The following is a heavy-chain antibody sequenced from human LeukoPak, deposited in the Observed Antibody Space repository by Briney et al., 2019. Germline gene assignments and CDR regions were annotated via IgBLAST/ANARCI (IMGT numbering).Heavy chain of an antibody. Sequence: GGSLRLSCAASGFTFSSYGVSWVRQAPGKGLEWVSGISGSGHRTYYADSVKGRFTISRDNSKSTLYLQMNDLTIEDTAIYYCAKRYSDGGFDPWGQGTLVTVSS. CDR3: AKRYSDGGFDP. J-gene: IGHJ5*02. D-gene: IGHD3-10*01. CDR2: ISGSGHRT. CDR1: GFTFSSYG. V-gene: IGHV3-23*01.